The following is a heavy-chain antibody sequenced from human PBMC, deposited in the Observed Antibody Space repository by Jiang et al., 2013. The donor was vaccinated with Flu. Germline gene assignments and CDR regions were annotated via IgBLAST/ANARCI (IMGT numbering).Heavy chain of an antibody. Sequence: SCKASGYTFTSYGISWVRQALGQGLEWMGWISAYNGNTNYAQKLQGRVTMTTDTSTSTAYMELRSLRSDDTAVYYCARVSSSWGKEGWFDPWGQGTLVTVSS. CDR2: ISAYNGNT. CDR3: ARVSSSWGKEGWFDP. J-gene: IGHJ5*02. CDR1: GYTFTSYG. D-gene: IGHD6-13*01. V-gene: IGHV1-18*01.